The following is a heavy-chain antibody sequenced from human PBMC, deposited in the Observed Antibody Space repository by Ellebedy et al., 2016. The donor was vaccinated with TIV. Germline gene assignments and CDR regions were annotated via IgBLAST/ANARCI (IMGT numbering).Heavy chain of an antibody. D-gene: IGHD6-19*01. Sequence: GESLKISCAASGFTFSSYSMTWVRQAPGKGLEWLSYISGSSSYIYYADSVKGRFNISRDNAKNSLYLQMNSLRAEHTAVYYCARDHSGWYRPVYYYYYGMDVWGQGTTVTVSS. CDR1: GFTFSSYS. V-gene: IGHV3-21*05. CDR2: ISGSSSYI. CDR3: ARDHSGWYRPVYYYYYGMDV. J-gene: IGHJ6*02.